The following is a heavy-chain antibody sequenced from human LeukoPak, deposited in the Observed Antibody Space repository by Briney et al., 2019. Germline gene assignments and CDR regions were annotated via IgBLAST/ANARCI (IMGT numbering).Heavy chain of an antibody. D-gene: IGHD5-24*01. Sequence: GGSLRLSCAASGFTGSANYMSWVRQAPGKGLEWVSLIYSGGDTRYADSVKGRFNIPRDNSKNTLYLQLNSLRAEDTAVYYCARDRYGYNPFDSWGQGTLVTVSS. V-gene: IGHV3-53*01. CDR3: ARDRYGYNPFDS. CDR2: IYSGGDT. J-gene: IGHJ4*02. CDR1: GFTGSANY.